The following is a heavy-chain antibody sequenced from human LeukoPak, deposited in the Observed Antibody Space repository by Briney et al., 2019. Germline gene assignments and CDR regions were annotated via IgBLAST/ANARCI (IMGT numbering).Heavy chain of an antibody. V-gene: IGHV4-61*02. CDR3: ARGSRSYGLDY. D-gene: IGHD1-26*01. Sequence: SETLSLTCTVSGGSISSGSYYWSWIRQPAGKGLEWIGRIYTSGSTIYNPSLKSRVTISVDTSKNQFSLKLSSVTAADTAVYYCARGSRSYGLDYWGQGTLVTVSS. J-gene: IGHJ4*02. CDR2: IYTSGST. CDR1: GGSISSGSYY.